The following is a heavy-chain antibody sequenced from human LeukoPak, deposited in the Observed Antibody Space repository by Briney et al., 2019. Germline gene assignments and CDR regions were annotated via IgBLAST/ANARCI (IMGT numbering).Heavy chain of an antibody. CDR3: ARVQWLEDIDY. V-gene: IGHV4-39*01. D-gene: IGHD6-19*01. J-gene: IGHJ4*02. CDR2: ISYIGTT. CDR1: GGPVSTSGYY. Sequence: SETLSLTCTVSGGPVSTSGYYWRWIRQPPGKGLEWIGTISYIGTTYYNPSLKSRVTISADMSNNQFSLKLSSVTAADTAVYYCARVQWLEDIDYWGQGTLVTVSS.